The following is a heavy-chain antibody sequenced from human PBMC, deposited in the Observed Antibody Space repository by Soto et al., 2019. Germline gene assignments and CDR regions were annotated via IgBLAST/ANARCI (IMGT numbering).Heavy chain of an antibody. D-gene: IGHD1-26*01. CDR3: AREGGRHSGGIDY. V-gene: IGHV1-69*01. J-gene: IGHJ4*02. Sequence: QVQLVQSGAEVKKPGSSVKVSCNASGGTFSRYSINWVRQAPGQGLEWMGEIIPILGTANYAQKFQVRVTITADESTSTAYMELSSLRSEDTAVYSCAREGGRHSGGIDYWGQGTLVTVSS. CDR1: GGTFSRYS. CDR2: IIPILGTA.